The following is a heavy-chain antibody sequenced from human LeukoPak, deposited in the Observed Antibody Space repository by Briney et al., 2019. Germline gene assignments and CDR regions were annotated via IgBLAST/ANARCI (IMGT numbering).Heavy chain of an antibody. CDR2: INHSGST. Sequence: SETLSLTCAVYGGSFSGYYWSWLRQPPGKGREWLGEINHSGSTNYNPSLKSRVTISVDTSKNQFSLKLTSVTAADTAVYYCATLGEYYDSSGYYYNWGQGTLVTVSS. CDR1: GGSFSGYY. CDR3: ATLGEYYDSSGYYYN. V-gene: IGHV4-34*01. D-gene: IGHD3-22*01. J-gene: IGHJ4*02.